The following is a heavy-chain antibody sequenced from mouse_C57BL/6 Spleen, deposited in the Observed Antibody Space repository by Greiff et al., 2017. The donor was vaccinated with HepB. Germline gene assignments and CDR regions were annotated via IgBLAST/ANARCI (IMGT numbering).Heavy chain of an antibody. Sequence: VQLQLSGAELVRPGASVTLSCKASGYTFTAYEMHWVKHTPVHGLEWIGAIDPETGGTAYNQKFKGKAILTADKSSSTAYVELRSLTSDDSAGYYCTLTGTYYAMDYWGQGTSVTVAS. J-gene: IGHJ4*01. D-gene: IGHD4-1*01. V-gene: IGHV1-15*01. CDR2: IDPETGGT. CDR3: TLTGTYYAMDY. CDR1: GYTFTAYE.